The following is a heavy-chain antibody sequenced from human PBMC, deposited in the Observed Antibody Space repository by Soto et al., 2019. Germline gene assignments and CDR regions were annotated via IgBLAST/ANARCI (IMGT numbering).Heavy chain of an antibody. CDR1: GYTFTSYA. J-gene: IGHJ3*02. CDR3: ARDGRGNSPVDIGAFDI. V-gene: IGHV1-3*01. Sequence: AASVKVSCKASGYTFTSYAMHWVRQAPGQRLEWLGWINAGNGNTKYSQKFQGRVTITADKSTSTAYMELSSLRSEDTAVYYCARDGRGNSPVDIGAFDIWGQGTMVTVSS. CDR2: INAGNGNT. D-gene: IGHD2-15*01.